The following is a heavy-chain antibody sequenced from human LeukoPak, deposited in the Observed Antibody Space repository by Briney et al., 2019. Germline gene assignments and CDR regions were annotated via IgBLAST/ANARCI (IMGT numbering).Heavy chain of an antibody. CDR1: GGSISSSNW. Sequence: TSETLSLTCAVSGGSISSSNWWSWVRQPPGKGLEWIGEIYHSGSTNYNPSLKSRVTISVDTSKNQFSLKLSSVTAADTAVYYCARDRLWFGELDYWGQGTLVTVSS. CDR2: IYHSGST. V-gene: IGHV4-4*02. CDR3: ARDRLWFGELDY. D-gene: IGHD3-10*01. J-gene: IGHJ4*02.